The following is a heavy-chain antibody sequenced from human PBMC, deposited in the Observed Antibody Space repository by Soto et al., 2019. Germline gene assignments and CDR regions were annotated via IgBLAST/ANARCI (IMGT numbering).Heavy chain of an antibody. CDR1: GFTFTSSA. V-gene: IGHV1-58*01. CDR3: AADQFNYYYGMDV. CDR2: IVVGSGNT. J-gene: IGHJ6*02. Sequence: SVKVSCKASGFTFTSSAVQWVRQARGQRLEWIGWIVVGSGNTNYAQKFQERVTITRDMSTSTAYMELSSLRSEDTAVYYCAADQFNYYYGMDVWGQGTTVTVSS.